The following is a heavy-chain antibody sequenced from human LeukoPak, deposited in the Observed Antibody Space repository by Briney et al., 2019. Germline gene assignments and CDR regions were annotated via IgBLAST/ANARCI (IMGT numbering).Heavy chain of an antibody. V-gene: IGHV3-23*01. CDR2: IGGSGDIT. Sequence: PGGSLRLSCAVSGLTFSSYAMSWVRQAPGRGLEWVSVIGGSGDITYYADSVKGRFTNSRDNSKNTLFLQMNSLRAEDTAVYYCAKVNCSSTRCYPGAMDYWGQGTLVTVTS. CDR1: GLTFSSYA. J-gene: IGHJ4*02. CDR3: AKVNCSSTRCYPGAMDY. D-gene: IGHD2-2*01.